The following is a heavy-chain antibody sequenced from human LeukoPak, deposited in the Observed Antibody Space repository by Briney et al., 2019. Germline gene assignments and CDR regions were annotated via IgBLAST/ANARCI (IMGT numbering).Heavy chain of an antibody. Sequence: ASVKVSCKASGYTLTSYGISWVRQAPGQGLEWMGWINAGNGNTKYSQKFQGRVTITRDTSASTAYMELSSLRSEDTAVYYCARGGTMVRGVIPIADYWGQGTLVTVSS. CDR2: INAGNGNT. J-gene: IGHJ4*02. CDR3: ARGGTMVRGVIPIADY. CDR1: GYTLTSYG. V-gene: IGHV1-3*01. D-gene: IGHD3-10*01.